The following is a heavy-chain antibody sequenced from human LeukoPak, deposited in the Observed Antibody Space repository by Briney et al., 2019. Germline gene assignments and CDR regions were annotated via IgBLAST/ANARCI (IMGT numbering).Heavy chain of an antibody. CDR3: ARVPAPDQQLVGGVDY. Sequence: QSGGSLRLSCAASGFTISSYWMHWVRQAPGRGLVWVSRINSDGSSTGYADSVKGRFTISRDNAKNTLYLQMNSLRVEDTAVYYCARVPAPDQQLVGGVDYWGQGTLVTVSS. V-gene: IGHV3-74*01. J-gene: IGHJ4*02. CDR1: GFTISSYW. D-gene: IGHD6-13*01. CDR2: INSDGSST.